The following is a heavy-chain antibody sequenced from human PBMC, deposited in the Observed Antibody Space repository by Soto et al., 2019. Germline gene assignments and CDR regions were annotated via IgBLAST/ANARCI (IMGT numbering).Heavy chain of an antibody. V-gene: IGHV4-4*02. J-gene: IGHJ4*02. CDR3: ARNLFEGSSWPFDY. Sequence: PSETLSLTCAVSGGSISSSNWWSWVRQPPGKGLEWIGEIYHSGSTNYNPSLKSRVTISVDKSKNQFSLKLSSVTAADTAVYYCARNLFEGSSWPFDYWGQGTLVTVSS. D-gene: IGHD6-13*01. CDR2: IYHSGST. CDR1: GGSISSSNW.